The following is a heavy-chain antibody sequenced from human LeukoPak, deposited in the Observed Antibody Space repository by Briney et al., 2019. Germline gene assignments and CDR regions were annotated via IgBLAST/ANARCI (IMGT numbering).Heavy chain of an antibody. Sequence: SETLSLTCTVSGGSISSSSYYWGWIRQPPGKGLEWIGSIYYSGSTYYNPSLKSRVTISVDTSKNQFSLKLSSVTAADTAVYYCARLSYSSAHWGQGTLVTASS. CDR3: ARLSYSSAH. CDR2: IYYSGST. V-gene: IGHV4-39*01. CDR1: GGSISSSSYY. J-gene: IGHJ4*02. D-gene: IGHD6-25*01.